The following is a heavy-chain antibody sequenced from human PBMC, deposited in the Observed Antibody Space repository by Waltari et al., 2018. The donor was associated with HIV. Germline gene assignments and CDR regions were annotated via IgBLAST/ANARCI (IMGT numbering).Heavy chain of an antibody. CDR3: ARDVGYSGTYGWYLDL. V-gene: IGHV3-20*01. CDR2: INWNGGST. CDR1: GFIFGDYA. D-gene: IGHD1-26*01. J-gene: IGHJ2*01. Sequence: ASGFIFGDYAMSWVRQAPGKGLEWVSGINWNGGSTDYADSVKGRFTVSRDNGKNSLFLQMNSLRAEDTALYHCARDVGYSGTYGWYLDLWGRGTLVTVSS.